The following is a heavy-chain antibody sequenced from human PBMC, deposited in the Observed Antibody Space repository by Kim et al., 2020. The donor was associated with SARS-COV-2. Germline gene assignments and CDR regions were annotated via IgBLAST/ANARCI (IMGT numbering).Heavy chain of an antibody. V-gene: IGHV1-24*01. D-gene: IGHD2-15*01. CDR2: FDPEDGET. CDR3: ATYLVVVVAATHFDY. Sequence: ASVKVSCKVSGYTLTELSMHWVRQAPGKGLEWMGGFDPEDGETIYAQKFQGRVTMTEDTSTDTAYMELSSLRSEDTAVYYCATYLVVVVAATHFDYWGQGTLVTVSS. CDR1: GYTLTELS. J-gene: IGHJ4*02.